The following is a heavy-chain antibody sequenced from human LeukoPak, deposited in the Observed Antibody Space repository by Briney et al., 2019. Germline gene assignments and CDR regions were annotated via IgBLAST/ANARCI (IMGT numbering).Heavy chain of an antibody. Sequence: GGSLRLSCAASGFTFSSYGMHWVRQAPGRGLEWVAFIRYDGSNKYYADSVKGRFTISRDNSKNTLYLQMNSLRAEDTAVYYCAKDLYYYDSSGSNYCDYWGQGTLVTVSS. CDR3: AKDLYYYDSSGSNYCDY. V-gene: IGHV3-30*02. D-gene: IGHD3-22*01. CDR1: GFTFSSYG. J-gene: IGHJ4*02. CDR2: IRYDGSNK.